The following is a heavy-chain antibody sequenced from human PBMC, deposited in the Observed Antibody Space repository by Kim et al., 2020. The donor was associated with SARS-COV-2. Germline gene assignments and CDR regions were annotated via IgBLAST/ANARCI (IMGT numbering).Heavy chain of an antibody. Sequence: CDPSLTRRVTISVDTSKNQFSLKRSSGTAADTAVYYCARGRIAVAGSFDYWGKGTLVTVSS. D-gene: IGHD6-19*01. J-gene: IGHJ4*02. CDR3: ARGRIAVAGSFDY. V-gene: IGHV4-34*01.